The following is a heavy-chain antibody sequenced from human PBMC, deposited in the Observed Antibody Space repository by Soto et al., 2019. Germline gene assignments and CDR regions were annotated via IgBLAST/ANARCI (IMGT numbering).Heavy chain of an antibody. D-gene: IGHD2-2*01. CDR3: AKDASNRWYNYYDMDV. CDR1: GFTFYKYG. CDR2: ISHDGSNK. Sequence: QVQLVESGGGVVQPGRSLRLSCAASGFTFYKYGMHWVRQAPGKGLEWVALISHDGSNKYYVDSVKSRFTIARDNSKNTVFLQMNSLRPEDTALYFCAKDASNRWYNYYDMDVWGQGTTVTVSS. V-gene: IGHV3-30*18. J-gene: IGHJ6*02.